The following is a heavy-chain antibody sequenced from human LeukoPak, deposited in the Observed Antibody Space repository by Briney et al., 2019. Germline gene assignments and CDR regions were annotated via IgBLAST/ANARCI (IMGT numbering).Heavy chain of an antibody. CDR2: ISSSGSTI. CDR3: ARFTFGGVIAFDY. Sequence: GGSLGLSCAASGFTFSDYYMSWIRQAPGKGLEWVSYISSSGSTIYYADSVKGRFTISRDNAKNSLYLQMNSLRAEDTAVYYCARFTFGGVIAFDYWGQGTLVTVSS. CDR1: GFTFSDYY. J-gene: IGHJ4*02. D-gene: IGHD3-16*02. V-gene: IGHV3-11*01.